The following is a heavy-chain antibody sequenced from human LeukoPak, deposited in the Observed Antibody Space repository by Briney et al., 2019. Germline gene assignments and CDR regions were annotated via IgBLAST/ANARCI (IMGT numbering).Heavy chain of an antibody. J-gene: IGHJ6*02. Sequence: PSETLSLTCAVYGGSFSGYYWSWIRQPPGKGLEWIGEINHSGSSNYNPSLKSRVTISVDMSKNQFSLTLSSVTAADTAVYYCARRGRPGYSSSWGPTARLYYYYYGMDVWGQGTTVTVSS. V-gene: IGHV4-34*01. CDR1: GGSFSGYY. CDR3: ARRGRPGYSSSWGPTARLYYYYYGMDV. CDR2: INHSGSS. D-gene: IGHD6-13*01.